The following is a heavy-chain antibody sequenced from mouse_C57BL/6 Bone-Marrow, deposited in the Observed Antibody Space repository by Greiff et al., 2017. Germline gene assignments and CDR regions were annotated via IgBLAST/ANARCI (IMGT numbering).Heavy chain of an antibody. CDR3: ARSPNREYYFDY. Sequence: EVQGVESGGGLVQPGGSLSLSCAASGFTFTDYYMSWVRQPPGKALEWLGFIRNKANGYTTEYSASVKGRFTISRDNSQSILYLQMNALRAEDSATYYCARSPNREYYFDYWGQGTTLTVSS. CDR1: GFTFTDYY. CDR2: IRNKANGYTT. J-gene: IGHJ2*01. V-gene: IGHV7-3*01. D-gene: IGHD4-1*01.